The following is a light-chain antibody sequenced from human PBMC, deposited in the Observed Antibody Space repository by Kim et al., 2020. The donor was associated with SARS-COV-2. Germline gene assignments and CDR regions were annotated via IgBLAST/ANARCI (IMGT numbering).Light chain of an antibody. V-gene: IGLV1-44*01. Sequence: QSVLTQPPSASGTPGQRVTISCSGGSSNIGSYTVDWYQQLPRTAPKLLIYSNNQRPSGVPDRFSGSKSGTSASLAFSGLQSEDEVDYCCAAWDDSLNAVVFVGGTRVTVL. J-gene: IGLJ2*01. CDR2: SNN. CDR1: SSNIGSYT. CDR3: AAWDDSLNAVV.